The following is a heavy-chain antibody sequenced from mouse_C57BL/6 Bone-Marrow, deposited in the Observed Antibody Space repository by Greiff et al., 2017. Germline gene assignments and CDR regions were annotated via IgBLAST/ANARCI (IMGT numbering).Heavy chain of an antibody. CDR2: ISDGGSYT. V-gene: IGHV5-4*01. CDR1: GFTFSSYA. J-gene: IGHJ1*03. D-gene: IGHD1-1*01. Sequence: EVQLVESGGGLVKPGGSLKLSCAASGFTFSSYAMSWVRQTPEKRLEWVATISDGGSYTYYPDNVKGRFTISRDNAKNNLYLQMSHLKSEDTAMYNCARLTTPVLDVWGTGTTVTVSS. CDR3: ARLTTPVLDV.